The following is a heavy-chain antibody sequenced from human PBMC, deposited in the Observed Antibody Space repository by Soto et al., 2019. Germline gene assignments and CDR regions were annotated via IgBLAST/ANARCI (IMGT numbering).Heavy chain of an antibody. CDR3: ARDGVAEGNYYYYYMDV. J-gene: IGHJ6*03. CDR2: IIPILGIA. Sequence: QVQLVQSGAEVKKPGSSVKVSCKASGGTFSSYTISWVRQAPGQGLEWMGRIIPILGIANYAQKFQGRVTITADKSTSTAYMELSSLRSEDTAVYYWARDGVAEGNYYYYYMDVCGKGTTVTVSS. V-gene: IGHV1-69*08. CDR1: GGTFSSYT.